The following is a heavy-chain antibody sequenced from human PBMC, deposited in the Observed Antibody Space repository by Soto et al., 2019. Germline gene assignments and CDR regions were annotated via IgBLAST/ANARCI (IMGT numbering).Heavy chain of an antibody. CDR2: INPNSGST. J-gene: IGHJ6*02. Sequence: QVQLVQSGAEVKKPGASVKVSCKASGYTFTGYYMHWVRQAPRQGLEWMGWINPNSGSTNYAQKFQGRVTMTRDTSISTAYRNVRRLRSEDTAVYYGARAHSGDYVMAVWGQGTPVTASS. CDR3: ARAHSGDYVMAV. CDR1: GYTFTGYY. D-gene: IGHD4-17*01. V-gene: IGHV1-2*02.